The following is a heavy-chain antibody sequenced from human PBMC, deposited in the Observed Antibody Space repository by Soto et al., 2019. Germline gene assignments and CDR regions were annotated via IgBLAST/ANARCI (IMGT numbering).Heavy chain of an antibody. J-gene: IGHJ4*02. V-gene: IGHV3-23*01. D-gene: IGHD6-13*01. CDR3: TKDRSSSWYLFDY. CDR2: ISGSGGST. CDR1: GFTFSTYA. Sequence: EVQLLESGGGLVQPGGSLRLSCAASGFTFSTYAMTWVRQAPGKGLEWVSTISGSGGSTYYANSVKGRFTISRDNSKNALWLQMNSLRAEDTAVYYCTKDRSSSWYLFDYWGQGTLVTVSS.